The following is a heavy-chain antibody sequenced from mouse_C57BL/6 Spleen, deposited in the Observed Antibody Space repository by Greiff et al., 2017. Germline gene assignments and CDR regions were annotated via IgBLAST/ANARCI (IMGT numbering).Heavy chain of an antibody. CDR3: AREDYDGSFAY. Sequence: EVKLMESGGGLVKPGGSLKLSCAASGFTFSSYAMSWVRQTPEKRLEWVATISDGGSYTYYPDNVKGRFTISRDNAKNNLYLQMSHLKSEDTAMYYCAREDYDGSFAYWGQGTLVTVSA. V-gene: IGHV5-4*01. CDR2: ISDGGSYT. CDR1: GFTFSSYA. J-gene: IGHJ3*01. D-gene: IGHD2-4*01.